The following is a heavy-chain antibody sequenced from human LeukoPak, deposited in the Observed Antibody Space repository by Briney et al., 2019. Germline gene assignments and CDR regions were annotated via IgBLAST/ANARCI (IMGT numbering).Heavy chain of an antibody. CDR1: GFTFSSYA. CDR2: ISGSGGST. J-gene: IGHJ4*02. D-gene: IGHD6-13*01. CDR3: AKGGRFSYSSSWYEDY. V-gene: IGHV3-23*01. Sequence: PGGSLRLSCAASGFTFSSYAMSWVRQAPGKGLEWVSAISGSGGSTYYADSVKGRFIISRDNSKNTLYLQMNSLRAEDTAVYYCAKGGRFSYSSSWYEDYRGQGTLVTVSS.